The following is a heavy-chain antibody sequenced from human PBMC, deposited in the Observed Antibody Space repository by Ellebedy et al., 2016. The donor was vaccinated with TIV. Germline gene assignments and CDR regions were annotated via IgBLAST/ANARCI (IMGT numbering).Heavy chain of an antibody. CDR3: ARSAVPGYESFNWFDP. J-gene: IGHJ5*02. CDR2: ISVGGGNI. D-gene: IGHD5-12*01. V-gene: IGHV3-48*04. CDR1: GFTFTSHS. Sequence: PGGSLRLSCATSGFTFTSHSMNWVRQAPGKGLEWMAFISVGGGNIYYADSVRGRFTISRDNAKNSLYLQMNSLTVDDTAVYYCARSAVPGYESFNWFDPWGQGTLVTVSS.